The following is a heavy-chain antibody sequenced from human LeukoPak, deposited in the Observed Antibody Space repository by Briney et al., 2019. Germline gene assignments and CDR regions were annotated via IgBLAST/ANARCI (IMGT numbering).Heavy chain of an antibody. Sequence: PSETLSLTCTVSGGSISSYYWSWIRQPPGKGLEWIGYIYTSGSTNYNPSLKSRVTISVDTSKNQFSLKLSSVTAADTAVYYCAGGQLADMDVWGKGTTVTVSS. CDR1: GGSISSYY. D-gene: IGHD6-6*01. CDR3: AGGQLADMDV. V-gene: IGHV4-4*09. J-gene: IGHJ6*03. CDR2: IYTSGST.